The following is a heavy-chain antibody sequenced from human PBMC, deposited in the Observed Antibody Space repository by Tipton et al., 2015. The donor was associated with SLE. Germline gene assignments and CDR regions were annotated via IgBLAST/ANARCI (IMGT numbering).Heavy chain of an antibody. V-gene: IGHV3-9*01. D-gene: IGHD3-9*01. Sequence: PLRLSCSVSGFTFEDTAMHWVRQAPGKGLEWVAGISWNGGRIDYVASVKGRFTISRDNAKNSLYLQMNSLRAEDTAVYYCATQLRYFVRVAFRGQGTLVTVSP. CDR1: GFTFEDTA. CDR3: ATQLRYFVRVAF. J-gene: IGHJ4*02. CDR2: ISWNGGRI.